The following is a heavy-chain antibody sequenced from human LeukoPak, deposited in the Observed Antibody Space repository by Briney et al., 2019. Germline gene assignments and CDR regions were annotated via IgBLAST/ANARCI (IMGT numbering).Heavy chain of an antibody. J-gene: IGHJ3*02. D-gene: IGHD6-19*01. CDR2: IYYSGST. CDR1: GGSISSGGYY. CDR3: ASSGYSSGWYFADAFDI. V-gene: IGHV4-31*03. Sequence: PSETLSLTCTVSGGSISSGGYYWSWIRQHPGKGLEWIGYIYYSGSTYYNPSLKSRVTISVDTSKNQFSLKLSSVTAADTAVHYCASSGYSSGWYFADAFDIWGQGTMVTVSS.